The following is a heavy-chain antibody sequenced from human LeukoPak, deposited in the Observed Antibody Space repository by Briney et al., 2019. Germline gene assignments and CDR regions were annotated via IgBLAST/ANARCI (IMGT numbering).Heavy chain of an antibody. Sequence: PGGSLRLSCAASGFTFSSYAMHWVRQAPGKGLEWVAVISYDGSNKYYADSVKGRFTISRDNSKNTLYLQMNSLRAEDTAVYYCARDYGGDSSGYPPDYWGQGTLVTVSS. D-gene: IGHD3-22*01. CDR1: GFTFSSYA. V-gene: IGHV3-30-3*01. J-gene: IGHJ4*02. CDR2: ISYDGSNK. CDR3: ARDYGGDSSGYPPDY.